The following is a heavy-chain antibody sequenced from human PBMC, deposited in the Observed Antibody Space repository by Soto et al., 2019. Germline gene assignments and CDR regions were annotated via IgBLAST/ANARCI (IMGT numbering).Heavy chain of an antibody. CDR2: IYHSGST. J-gene: IGHJ6*02. V-gene: IGHV4-30-2*02. D-gene: IGHD6-19*01. CDR3: ARSRRGAYSSGWYSLSGYYNYGIDV. Sequence: PSETLSLTCAVSGGSISSGGYSWSWIRQPPGKGLEWIGYIYHSGSTYYNPSLKSRVTISVDRSKNQFSLKLSSVTAADTAMYYCARSRRGAYSSGWYSLSGYYNYGIDVWGQGTKVTVSS. CDR1: GGSISSGGYS.